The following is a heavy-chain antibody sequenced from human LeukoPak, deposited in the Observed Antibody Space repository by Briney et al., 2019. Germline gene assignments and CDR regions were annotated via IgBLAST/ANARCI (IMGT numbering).Heavy chain of an antibody. D-gene: IGHD5-24*01. CDR2: ISNSGGGT. V-gene: IGHV3-23*01. CDR1: GFIFNNYA. Sequence: GGSLRLSCAASGFIFNNYAMSWVRQAPGKGPEWVSGISNSGGGTYYADSVKGRFTISRDNSKNTLYLQMNSLRAEDTAVYYCAKEGGGYNYYYYYMDVWGKGTTVTISS. CDR3: AKEGGGYNYYYYYMDV. J-gene: IGHJ6*03.